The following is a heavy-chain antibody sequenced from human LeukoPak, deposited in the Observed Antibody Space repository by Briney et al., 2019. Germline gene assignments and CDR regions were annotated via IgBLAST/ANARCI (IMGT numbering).Heavy chain of an antibody. Sequence: ETLSLTCTVSGGSISSSSYYWGWIRQPPGKGLEWIGSIYYSGSTYYNPSLKSRVTISVDTSKNQFSLRLSSVTAADTAVYYCARDHAVAGNGWFDPWGQGTLVTVSS. CDR1: GGSISSSSYY. CDR3: ARDHAVAGNGWFDP. D-gene: IGHD6-19*01. V-gene: IGHV4-39*07. CDR2: IYYSGST. J-gene: IGHJ5*02.